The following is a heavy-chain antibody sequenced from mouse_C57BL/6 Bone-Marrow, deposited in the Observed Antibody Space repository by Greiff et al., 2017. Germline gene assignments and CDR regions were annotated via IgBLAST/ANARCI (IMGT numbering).Heavy chain of an antibody. Sequence: QVQLQQSGTELVKPGASVKLSCKASGYTFTSYWMHWVKQRPGQGLEWIGNINPSNGGTNYNEKFKSKATLTVDKSSSTAYMQLSSLTSEDSAVYYCARGELLRYFPLAYWGQGTLVTVSA. J-gene: IGHJ3*01. D-gene: IGHD1-1*01. CDR1: GYTFTSYW. CDR2: INPSNGGT. V-gene: IGHV1-53*01. CDR3: ARGELLRYFPLAY.